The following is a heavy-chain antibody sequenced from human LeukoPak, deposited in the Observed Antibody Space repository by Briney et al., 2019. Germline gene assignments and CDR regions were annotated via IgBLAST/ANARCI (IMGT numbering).Heavy chain of an antibody. V-gene: IGHV4-59*01. CDR1: GGSISSYY. CDR3: ARLRYDSSGYRSSSYYFEY. CDR2: IYHSGST. D-gene: IGHD3-22*01. Sequence: KPAETRSLTCTVSGGSISSYYWNWIRQPPGKGLEWIGYIYHSGSTNYNPSLKSRVTISVDTSKNQFSLKLSAVTAADTAVYYCARLRYDSSGYRSSSYYFEYWGQGTLVAVSS. J-gene: IGHJ4*02.